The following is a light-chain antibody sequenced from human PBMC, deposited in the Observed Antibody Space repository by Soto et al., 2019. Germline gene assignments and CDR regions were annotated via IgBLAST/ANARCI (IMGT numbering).Light chain of an antibody. J-gene: IGKJ1*01. Sequence: EIVLTQYPGTLSLSPGERAALSCRGSQSVSSSYLAWYQQKPGQAPRLLIYGASSRATGIPDRFSGSGSGTDFTLTISRLEPEDFAVYYCQQHGSSPPWTFGQGTKVDIK. V-gene: IGKV3-20*01. CDR2: GAS. CDR3: QQHGSSPPWT. CDR1: QSVSSSY.